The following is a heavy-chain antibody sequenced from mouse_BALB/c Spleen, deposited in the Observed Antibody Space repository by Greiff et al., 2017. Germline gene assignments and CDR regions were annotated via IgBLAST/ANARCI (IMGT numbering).Heavy chain of an antibody. CDR1: GFSLTSYG. CDR3: ARHEDDYDGGAMDY. D-gene: IGHD2-4*01. Sequence: VQLQQSGPDLVAPSQSLSITCTVSGFSLTSYGVHWVRQPPGKGLEWLVVIWSDGSTTYNSALKSRLSISKDNSKSQVFLKMNSLQTDDTAMYYCARHEDDYDGGAMDYWGQGTSVTVSS. CDR2: IWSDGST. V-gene: IGHV2-6-2*01. J-gene: IGHJ4*01.